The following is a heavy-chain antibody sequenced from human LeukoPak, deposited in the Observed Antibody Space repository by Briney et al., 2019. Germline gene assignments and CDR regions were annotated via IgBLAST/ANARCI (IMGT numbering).Heavy chain of an antibody. CDR1: GYTFTGYY. V-gene: IGHV1-2*02. D-gene: IGHD2-2*01. J-gene: IGHJ5*02. Sequence: GASVKVSCKASGYTFTGYYMHWVRQAPGQGLEWMGWINPNSGGTNYAQKFQGRVTMTRDTSISTAYMELSRLRSDDTAVYYCARDRRYCSSTSCPHVNWFDPWGQGTLVTVSP. CDR2: INPNSGGT. CDR3: ARDRRYCSSTSCPHVNWFDP.